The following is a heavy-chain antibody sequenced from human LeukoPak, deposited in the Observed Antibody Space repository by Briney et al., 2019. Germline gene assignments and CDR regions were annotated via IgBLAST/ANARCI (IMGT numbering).Heavy chain of an antibody. Sequence: ASVKVSCKASGYTFTSYGISWVRQAPGQGLEWMGWISAYNGNTNYAQKLQGRVTMTTDTSTSTAYMELRSLRSDDTAVYYCARLGYCSGGSCSDAFDIWGQGAMVTVSS. D-gene: IGHD2-15*01. CDR1: GYTFTSYG. V-gene: IGHV1-18*01. J-gene: IGHJ3*02. CDR2: ISAYNGNT. CDR3: ARLGYCSGGSCSDAFDI.